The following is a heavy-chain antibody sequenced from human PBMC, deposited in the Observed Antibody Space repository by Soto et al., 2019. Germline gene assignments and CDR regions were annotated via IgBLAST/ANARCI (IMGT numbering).Heavy chain of an antibody. V-gene: IGHV3-23*01. J-gene: IGHJ3*02. CDR1: GFRFSNYA. CDR2: VGGSNSDT. Sequence: EVQLLESGGGLVQPGGSLELSCGASGFRFSNYAMSWVRQAPGKGPEWVSSVGGSNSDTDYADSVKGRFTISRDNSKNTLYLQMNSLRAEDTAIYFCAKDFIPMNGVYEAFHMWGQGTTVTVSS. CDR3: AKDFIPMNGVYEAFHM. D-gene: IGHD2-8*01.